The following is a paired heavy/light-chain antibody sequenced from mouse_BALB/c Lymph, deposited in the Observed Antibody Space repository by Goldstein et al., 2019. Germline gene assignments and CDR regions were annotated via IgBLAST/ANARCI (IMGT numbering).Heavy chain of an antibody. D-gene: IGHD2-4*01. CDR1: GFTFSSFG. V-gene: IGHV5-17*02. CDR3: ARSFYYDYDGWFAY. CDR2: ISSGSSTI. J-gene: IGHJ3*01. Sequence: DVQLVESGGGLVQPGGSRKLSCAASGFTFSSFGMHWVRQAPEKGLEWVAYISSGSSTIYYADTVKGRFTISRDNPKNTLFLQMTSLRSEDTAMYYCARSFYYDYDGWFAYWGQGTLVTVSA.
Light chain of an antibody. Sequence: DIVMTQSPSSLAMSVGQKVTMSCKSSQSLLNSSNQKNYLAWYQQKPGQSPKLLVYFASTRESGVPDRFIGSGSGTDFTLTISSVQAEDLADYFCQQHYSTPPTFGGGTKLEIK. J-gene: IGKJ1*01. CDR1: QSLLNSSNQKNY. V-gene: IGKV8-24*01. CDR3: QQHYSTPPT. CDR2: FAS.